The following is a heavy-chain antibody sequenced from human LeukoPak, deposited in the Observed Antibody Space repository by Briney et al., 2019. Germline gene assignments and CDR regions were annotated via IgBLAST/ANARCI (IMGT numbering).Heavy chain of an antibody. CDR3: AMDLGY. J-gene: IGHJ4*02. Sequence: GGFLRLSCAASGFPFSSYDMSWVRQAPGKGLEWVSTINHSGGITYYADSVRGRFIIFRDNSKNTVSLQMNSLTAEDTAVYYCAMDLGYWGQGTLVTVSS. CDR1: GFPFSSYD. V-gene: IGHV3-23*01. CDR2: INHSGGIT.